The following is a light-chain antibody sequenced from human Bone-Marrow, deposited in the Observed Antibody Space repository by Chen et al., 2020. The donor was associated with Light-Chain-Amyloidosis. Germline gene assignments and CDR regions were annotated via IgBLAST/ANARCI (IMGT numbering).Light chain of an antibody. Sequence: SYELTQPPSVSVSPGQTARITCSGDDLPTKYAYWYQQKPGQAPVLVIHRGTERPSGISERFSGSNSGTTATLTISGVQAEDEADYHCQSADSSGTYEVIFGGGTKLTVL. V-gene: IGLV3-25*03. CDR3: QSADSSGTYEVI. CDR1: DLPTKY. CDR2: RGT. J-gene: IGLJ2*01.